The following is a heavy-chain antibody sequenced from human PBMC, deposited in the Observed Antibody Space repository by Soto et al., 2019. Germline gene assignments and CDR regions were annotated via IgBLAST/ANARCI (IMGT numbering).Heavy chain of an antibody. CDR3: AKDPGIGYGNAYNYYYYGMDG. J-gene: IGHJ6*02. Sequence: QVQLVESGGGVVQPGRSLRLSCAASGFTFSSYGMHWVRQAPGKGLEWVAVISYDGSNKYYADSVKGRFTISRDNSKNTLYLQMNSLRAEDTAVYYCAKDPGIGYGNAYNYYYYGMDGWGQGTTVTVSS. D-gene: IGHD4-4*01. V-gene: IGHV3-30*18. CDR1: GFTFSSYG. CDR2: ISYDGSNK.